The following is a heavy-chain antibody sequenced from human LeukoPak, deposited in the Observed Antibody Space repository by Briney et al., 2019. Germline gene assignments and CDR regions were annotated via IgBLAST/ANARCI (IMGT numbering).Heavy chain of an antibody. Sequence: SETLSLTCTVSGYSISSGYYWGWIRQPPGKGLEWIGSICHSGSTYYNPSLKSRVTISVDTSKNQFSLKLSSVTAADTAVYYCAREGPIGSYGYWGQGTLVTVSS. D-gene: IGHD1-26*01. CDR1: GYSISSGYY. J-gene: IGHJ4*02. CDR3: AREGPIGSYGY. V-gene: IGHV4-38-2*02. CDR2: ICHSGST.